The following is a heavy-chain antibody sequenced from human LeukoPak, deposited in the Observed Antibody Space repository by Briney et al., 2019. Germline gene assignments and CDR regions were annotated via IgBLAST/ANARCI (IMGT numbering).Heavy chain of an antibody. V-gene: IGHV3-23*01. J-gene: IGHJ4*02. Sequence: GGSLRLSCGASGFIFRNYAMSWVRQAPGEGLEWVSGISANGGGTYYADSVKGRFTISRDNSKNTLYLQMNSLRAEDTAVYYCAKDTWQYSSSWYATLFDYWGQGTLVTVSS. CDR3: AKDTWQYSSSWYATLFDY. D-gene: IGHD6-13*01. CDR2: ISANGGGT. CDR1: GFIFRNYA.